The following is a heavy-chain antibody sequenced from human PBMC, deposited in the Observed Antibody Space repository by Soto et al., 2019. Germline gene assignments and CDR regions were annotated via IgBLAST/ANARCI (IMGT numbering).Heavy chain of an antibody. Sequence: ASVKVSCKVSGYTLTELSMHWVLQSALKGLEWMGGFDPEDGETIYAQKFQGRVTMTEDTSTDTAYMELSSLRSEDTAVYYCATDPLLLWFGDRTWFDPWGQGTLVTVSS. CDR2: FDPEDGET. CDR1: GYTLTELS. CDR3: ATDPLLLWFGDRTWFDP. J-gene: IGHJ5*02. D-gene: IGHD3-10*01. V-gene: IGHV1-24*01.